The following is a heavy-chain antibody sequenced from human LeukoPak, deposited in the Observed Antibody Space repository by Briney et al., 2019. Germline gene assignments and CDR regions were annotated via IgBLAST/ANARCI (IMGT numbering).Heavy chain of an antibody. D-gene: IGHD3-22*01. J-gene: IGHJ6*02. CDR2: ISGSGLRT. CDR1: GFTFSNCA. Sequence: GGSLRLSCAASGFTFSNCAMSWVRQAPGKGLEWVSAISGSGLRTYYADSVKGRFTISRDNAKNTLYLQMNSLRGEDTAVYYCARGYDYDSSAYPGGYYGMDVWGQGTTVTVSS. V-gene: IGHV3-23*01. CDR3: ARGYDYDSSAYPGGYYGMDV.